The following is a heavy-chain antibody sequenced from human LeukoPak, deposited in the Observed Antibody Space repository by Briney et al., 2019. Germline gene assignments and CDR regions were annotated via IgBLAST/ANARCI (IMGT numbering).Heavy chain of an antibody. CDR1: GFTFDDYG. CDR3: AKGLSGMTATCLNY. Sequence: PGGSLRLSCAASGFTFDDYGMNWVRQAPGKGLEWVSGINWNGDNTGYVDSVKGRFTISRDNSKNTLYLQMNSLRAEDTAVYYCAKGLSGMTATCLNYWGQGTLVTVSS. CDR2: INWNGDNT. J-gene: IGHJ4*02. D-gene: IGHD2-21*02. V-gene: IGHV3-20*04.